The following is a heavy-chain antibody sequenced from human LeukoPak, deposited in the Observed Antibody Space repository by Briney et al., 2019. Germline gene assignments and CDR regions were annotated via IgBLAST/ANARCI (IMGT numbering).Heavy chain of an antibody. D-gene: IGHD3-10*01. CDR1: GGSFSGYY. J-gene: IGHJ4*02. Sequence: PSETLSLTCAVYGGSFSGYYWSWIRQPPGKGLDWIGEINHSGSTNYNPSLKSRVTISVDTSKNQFSLKLSSVTAADTVVYYCARSLGVRGVFEYWGQGTLVTVSS. CDR3: ARSLGVRGVFEY. CDR2: INHSGST. V-gene: IGHV4-34*01.